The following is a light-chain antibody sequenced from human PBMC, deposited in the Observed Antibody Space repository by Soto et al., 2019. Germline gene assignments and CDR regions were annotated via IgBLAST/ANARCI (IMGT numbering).Light chain of an antibody. Sequence: QSALPQPPSGCGSPGQSLTISCTGTSSDVGGYNYVSWYQQYPGKAPKLMIYEVSKRPAGVPDRFSGSKSGNTASLTVSGLQAEDEADYYCSSYAGSNKSVFGTGTKVTVL. CDR3: SSYAGSNKSV. CDR1: SSDVGGYNY. V-gene: IGLV2-8*01. CDR2: EVS. J-gene: IGLJ1*01.